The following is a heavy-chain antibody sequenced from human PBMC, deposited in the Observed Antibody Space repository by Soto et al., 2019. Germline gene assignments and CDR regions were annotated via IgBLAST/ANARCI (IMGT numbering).Heavy chain of an antibody. J-gene: IGHJ4*02. CDR2: ISGSGGST. Sequence: GGSLRLSCAASGFTFSSYAMSWVRQAPGKGLEWVSAISGSGGSTYYADSVKGRFTISRDNSKNTLYLQMNSLRAEDTAVYYCAKSAAGYYYDSSFYFDYWGQGTLVTVSS. CDR1: GFTFSSYA. D-gene: IGHD3-22*01. CDR3: AKSAAGYYYDSSFYFDY. V-gene: IGHV3-23*01.